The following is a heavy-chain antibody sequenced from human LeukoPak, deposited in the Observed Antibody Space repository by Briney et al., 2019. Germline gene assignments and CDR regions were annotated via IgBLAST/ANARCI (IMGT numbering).Heavy chain of an antibody. CDR2: ISSSGSTI. CDR3: ARDLRIVSGSYLDY. CDR1: GFTFSSYE. Sequence: PGGSLRLSCAASGFTFSSYEMNWVRQAPGKGLEWVSYISSSGSTIYYADSVKGRFISSRDNTKNSLYLQMNSLRAEETAIYYCARDLRIVSGSYLDYWGQGTLVTVSS. V-gene: IGHV3-48*03. D-gene: IGHD1-26*01. J-gene: IGHJ4*02.